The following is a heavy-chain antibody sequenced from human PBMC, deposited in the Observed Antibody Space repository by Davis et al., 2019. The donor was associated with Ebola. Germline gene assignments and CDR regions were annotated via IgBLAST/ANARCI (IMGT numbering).Heavy chain of an antibody. CDR1: GFTVSSNY. J-gene: IGHJ4*02. Sequence: GESLKISCAASGFTVSSNYMSWVRQAPGKGLEWVSVIYSGGSTYYADSVKGRFTISRDNSKNTLYLQMNSLRAEDTAVYYCARAVGVVLIFDYWGQGTLVTVSS. CDR3: ARAVGVVLIFDY. V-gene: IGHV3-53*01. D-gene: IGHD2-21*01. CDR2: IYSGGST.